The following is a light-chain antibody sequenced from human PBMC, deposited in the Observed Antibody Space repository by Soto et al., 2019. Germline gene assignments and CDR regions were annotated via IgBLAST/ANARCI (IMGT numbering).Light chain of an antibody. CDR2: DAS. Sequence: EIVLTPSPPTRSFSPGERATLSGRASQSVSSYLAWYQQKPGQAPRLLVYDASNRATGIPARFSGSGSGTDFTLTISSLEPEDFAVYYCQQRSNWGVTFGPGN. J-gene: IGKJ3*01. V-gene: IGKV3-11*01. CDR1: QSVSSY. CDR3: QQRSNWGVT.